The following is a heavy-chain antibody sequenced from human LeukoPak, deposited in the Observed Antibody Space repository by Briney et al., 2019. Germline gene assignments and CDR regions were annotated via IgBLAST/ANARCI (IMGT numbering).Heavy chain of an antibody. Sequence: GGSLRLSCAASGFTFDDYGLSWVRQAPGKGLEWVSTINWNGGSTGYADSVKGRFTISRDNAKNSLYLQMNSLRAEDTAVYYCAKGDSYCGGDCYPDWGQGTLVTVSS. V-gene: IGHV3-20*04. J-gene: IGHJ4*02. CDR2: INWNGGST. CDR3: AKGDSYCGGDCYPD. D-gene: IGHD2-21*02. CDR1: GFTFDDYG.